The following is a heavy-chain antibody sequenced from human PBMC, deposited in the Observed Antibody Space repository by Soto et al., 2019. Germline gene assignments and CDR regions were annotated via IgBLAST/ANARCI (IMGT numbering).Heavy chain of an antibody. J-gene: IGHJ4*02. Sequence: GGSLRLSCAASGFTFSSYWMHWVRQAPGKGLVWVSRINSDGSSTSYADSVKGRFTISRDNAKNTLYLQMNSLRAEDTAVYYCARVGYSGYDFDYWGQGTLVTVSS. D-gene: IGHD5-12*01. V-gene: IGHV3-74*01. CDR1: GFTFSSYW. CDR3: ARVGYSGYDFDY. CDR2: INSDGSST.